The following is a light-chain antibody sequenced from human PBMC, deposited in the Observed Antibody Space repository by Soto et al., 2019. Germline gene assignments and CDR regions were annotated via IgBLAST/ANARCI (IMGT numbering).Light chain of an antibody. CDR1: QSVSSR. Sequence: EIVMTQSPATLSVSPGERVTLSCRASQSVSSRLAWYHQKPGQSPRLLICGASTRATGIPARFSGSGSGTEFTLTISSLQSEDFGLYYCHQYNNFWTFGQGTKVDIK. CDR3: HQYNNFWT. V-gene: IGKV3-15*01. J-gene: IGKJ1*01. CDR2: GAS.